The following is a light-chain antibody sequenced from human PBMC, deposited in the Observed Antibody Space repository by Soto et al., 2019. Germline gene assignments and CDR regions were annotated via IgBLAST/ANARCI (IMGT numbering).Light chain of an antibody. CDR3: SSYAGSPYYV. J-gene: IGLJ1*01. Sequence: QSALTQPPSASGSPGQSVTISCTGTSSDVGGYNYVSWYQQHPGKAPKLMIYEVSKRPSGVPDRFSGSKSGNTASLTVSGLQAEDEADYYCSSYAGSPYYVFGTRTKLTVL. CDR1: SSDVGGYNY. CDR2: EVS. V-gene: IGLV2-8*01.